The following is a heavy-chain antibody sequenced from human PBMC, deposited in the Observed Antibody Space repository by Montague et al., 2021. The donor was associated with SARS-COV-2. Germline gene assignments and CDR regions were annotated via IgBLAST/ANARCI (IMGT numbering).Heavy chain of an antibody. CDR3: ARELLPTRTAIKTNLFGLDV. CDR1: GGFISSSY. Sequence: SETLSLTCTVPGGFISSSYWSWIRQPPGKGLEWIGYIYHSGNTNYNPSLKSRVTISIDTSMNQFSLSLSSMTAADTAVYFCARELLPTRTAIKTNLFGLDVWGQGTLVTVSS. D-gene: IGHD2-21*02. J-gene: IGHJ4*01. CDR2: IYHSGNT. V-gene: IGHV4-59*01.